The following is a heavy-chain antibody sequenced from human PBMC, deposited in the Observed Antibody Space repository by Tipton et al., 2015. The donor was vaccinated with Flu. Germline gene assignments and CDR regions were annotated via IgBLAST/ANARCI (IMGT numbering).Heavy chain of an antibody. CDR3: ARDYGDYSPYYYYYSMDV. CDR2: IWYDGSNK. J-gene: IGHJ6*02. V-gene: IGHV3-33*01. Sequence: SGFTFSSYGMHWVRQAPGKGLEWVAVIWYDGSNKYYADSVKGRFTISRDNSKNTLYLQMNSLRAEDTAVYYCARDYGDYSPYYYYYSMDVWGQGTTVTVSS. CDR1: GFTFSSYG. D-gene: IGHD4-17*01.